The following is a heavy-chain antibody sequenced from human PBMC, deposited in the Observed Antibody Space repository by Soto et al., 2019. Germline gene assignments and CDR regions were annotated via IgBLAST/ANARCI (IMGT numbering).Heavy chain of an antibody. J-gene: IGHJ4*02. CDR1: GYTLTELS. CDR2: FDPEDGET. D-gene: IGHD3-10*01. Sequence: GASVKVSCKVSGYTLTELSMHWVRQAPGKGLEWMGGFDPEDGETIYAQKFQGRVTMTEDTSTDTAYMELSSLRSEDTAVYYCATDPLVRGVIINDYWGQGTLVTVSS. V-gene: IGHV1-24*01. CDR3: ATDPLVRGVIINDY.